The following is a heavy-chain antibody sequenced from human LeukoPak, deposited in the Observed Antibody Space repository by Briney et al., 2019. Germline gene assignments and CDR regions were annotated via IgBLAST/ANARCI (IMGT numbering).Heavy chain of an antibody. CDR2: INTNTGNP. Sequence: ASVKVSCKASGYTFTSYAMNWVRQAPGQGLEWMGWINTNTGNPTYAQGFTGRFVFSLDTSVSTAYLQISSLKAEDTAVYYCARDLKELKTHYYGSGDIDYWGQGTLVTVSS. D-gene: IGHD3-10*01. CDR3: ARDLKELKTHYYGSGDIDY. CDR1: GYTFTSYA. J-gene: IGHJ4*02. V-gene: IGHV7-4-1*02.